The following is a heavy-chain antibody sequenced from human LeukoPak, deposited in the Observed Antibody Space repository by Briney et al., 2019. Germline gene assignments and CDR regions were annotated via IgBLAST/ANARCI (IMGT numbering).Heavy chain of an antibody. D-gene: IGHD6-19*01. Sequence: PSETLSLTCAVYGGSFSGYYWSWIRQPPGKGLEWMGEINHSGSTNYNPSLKSRVTISVDTSKNQFSLKLSSVTAADTAVYYCARAYSSGWAPMDPWGQGTLVTVSS. V-gene: IGHV4-34*01. CDR1: GGSFSGYY. CDR3: ARAYSSGWAPMDP. J-gene: IGHJ5*02. CDR2: INHSGST.